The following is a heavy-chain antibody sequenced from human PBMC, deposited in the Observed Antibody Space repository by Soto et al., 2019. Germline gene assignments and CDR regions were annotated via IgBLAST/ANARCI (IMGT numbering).Heavy chain of an antibody. CDR3: ARQVVGDNWFDP. Sequence: QLQLQESGPGLVKPSETLSLTCTVSGGSISSSSYYWGWIRQPPGKGLEWIGSIYYSGSTYYNPSLKSRVTISVDTSKNQFSLKLSSVTAADTAVYYCARQVVGDNWFDPWGQGTLVTVSS. CDR2: IYYSGST. D-gene: IGHD2-15*01. CDR1: GGSISSSSYY. V-gene: IGHV4-39*01. J-gene: IGHJ5*02.